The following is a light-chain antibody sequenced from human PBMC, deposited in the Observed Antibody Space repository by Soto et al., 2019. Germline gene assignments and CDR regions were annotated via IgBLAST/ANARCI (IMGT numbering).Light chain of an antibody. CDR3: QQYNNWPRT. CDR2: GAS. Sequence: EIVLTQSPATLSLSPGERATLSCRASQSVSSYLAWYQQKPGQAPRLLIYGASTRATGIPARFSGSGSGTELTLTISSLQSEDFAIYYCQQYNNWPRTFGQGTKVDIK. J-gene: IGKJ1*01. V-gene: IGKV3-15*01. CDR1: QSVSSY.